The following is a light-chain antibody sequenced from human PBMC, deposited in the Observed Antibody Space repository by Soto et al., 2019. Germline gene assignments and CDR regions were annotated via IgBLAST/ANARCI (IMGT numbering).Light chain of an antibody. J-gene: IGLJ1*01. CDR3: CSSVGSYV. CDR1: SSDVENYKL. V-gene: IGLV2-23*02. Sequence: QSALNQPASVSGSPGQSVTISCTATSSDVENYKLVSWYQQHPGKAPKLIIYEVTKRPSGVSNRFSGSKSANTASLTISGLQPEGEADYYCCSSVGSYVFGTGTKVTVL. CDR2: EVT.